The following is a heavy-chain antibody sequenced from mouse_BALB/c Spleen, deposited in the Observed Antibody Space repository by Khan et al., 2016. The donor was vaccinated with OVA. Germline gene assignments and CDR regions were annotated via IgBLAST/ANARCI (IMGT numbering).Heavy chain of an antibody. V-gene: IGHV3-2*02. CDR3: ARDGSRYNYAMDY. CDR1: GYSITSDYA. CDR2: ISYSGST. Sequence: VQLKESGPGLVKPSQSLSLTCTVTGYSITSDYAWNWIRQFPGNKVEWMGYISYSGSTNYNPSLKSRISITRDTSKNQFFLQLNSVTTEDTATYYCARDGSRYNYAMDYGGQGTSVTVSS. J-gene: IGHJ4*01. D-gene: IGHD2-3*01.